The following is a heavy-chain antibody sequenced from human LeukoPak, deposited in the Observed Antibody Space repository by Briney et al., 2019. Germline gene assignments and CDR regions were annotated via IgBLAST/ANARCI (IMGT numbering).Heavy chain of an antibody. CDR2: IIPIFGTA. D-gene: IGHD3-22*01. Sequence: SVKVSCKASGGTFSSYAISWVRQAPGQGLEWMGGIIPIFGTANYAQKFQGRVTITADESTSTAYMELSSLRSEDTAVYYCATLDYYYDSSGYFIWGQGTLVTVSS. V-gene: IGHV1-69*13. J-gene: IGHJ4*02. CDR1: GGTFSSYA. CDR3: ATLDYYYDSSGYFI.